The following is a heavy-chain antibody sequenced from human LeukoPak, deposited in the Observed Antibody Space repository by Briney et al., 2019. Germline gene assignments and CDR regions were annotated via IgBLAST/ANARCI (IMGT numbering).Heavy chain of an antibody. D-gene: IGHD2-21*01. CDR2: IYHTGDS. J-gene: IGHJ4*02. CDR1: GGSISGYY. Sequence: SETLSLTCTVSGGSISGYYWSWIRQPPGKGLEWIGYIYHTGDSNQNPSLKGRVTVTLDTPKNQVSLKVTSVTAADTAVYYCARHAFASPLDIWGQGTVVTVSS. V-gene: IGHV4-59*08. CDR3: ARHAFASPLDI.